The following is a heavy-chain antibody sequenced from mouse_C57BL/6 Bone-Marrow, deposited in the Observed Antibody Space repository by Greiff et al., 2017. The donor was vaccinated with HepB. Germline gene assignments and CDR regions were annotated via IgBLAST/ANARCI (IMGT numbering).Heavy chain of an antibody. CDR2: IDPSDSET. CDR1: GYTFTSYW. J-gene: IGHJ3*01. D-gene: IGHD1-1*01. V-gene: IGHV1-52*01. CDR3: ARGSLITTVVAPAY. Sequence: QVQLQQSGAELVRPGSSVKLSCKASGYTFTSYWMHWVKQRPIQGLEWIGNIDPSDSETHYNQKFKDKATLTVDKSSSTAYMQLSSLTSEDSAVYYCARGSLITTVVAPAYWGQGTLVTVSA.